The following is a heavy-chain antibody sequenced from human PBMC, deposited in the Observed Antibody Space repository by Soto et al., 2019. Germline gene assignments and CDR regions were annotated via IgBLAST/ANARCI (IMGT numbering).Heavy chain of an antibody. J-gene: IGHJ6*02. D-gene: IGHD6-19*01. CDR3: AKEGSSGWYFYYYGMDV. V-gene: IGHV3-30*18. Sequence: GGSLRLSCAASGFTFSSYGMHWVRQAPGKGLEWVAVISYDGSNKYYADSVKGRFTISRDNSKNTLYLQMNSLRADDTAVYYCAKEGSSGWYFYYYGMDVWGQGTTVTAP. CDR2: ISYDGSNK. CDR1: GFTFSSYG.